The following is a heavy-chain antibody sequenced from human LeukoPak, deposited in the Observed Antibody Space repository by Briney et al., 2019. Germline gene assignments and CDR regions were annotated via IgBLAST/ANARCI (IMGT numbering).Heavy chain of an antibody. CDR1: GYTRTELS. J-gene: IGHJ4*02. Sequence: GASVKVSCKVSGYTRTELSMHWVRQAPGKGLEWMGGFDPEDGETIYAQKFQGRVTMTEDTSTDTAYMELSSLRSEDTAVYYCATVLQGYQLLGDYWGQGTLVTVSS. V-gene: IGHV1-24*01. CDR2: FDPEDGET. CDR3: ATVLQGYQLLGDY. D-gene: IGHD2-2*01.